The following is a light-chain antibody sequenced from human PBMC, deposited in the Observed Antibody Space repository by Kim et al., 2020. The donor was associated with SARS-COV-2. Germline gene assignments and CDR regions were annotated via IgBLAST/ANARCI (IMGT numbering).Light chain of an antibody. CDR2: ENN. J-gene: IGLJ2*01. V-gene: IGLV1-40*01. CDR1: ICNIGTGYD. CDR3: QSYDISLSAVI. Sequence: QPVTIYCTWSICNIGTGYDVHWYQQLPRTPPKRLIYENNNRPSGVPDRFSGSKSGTSASLAITGLQAEDEAYYYCQSYDISLSAVIFGGGTQLTVL.